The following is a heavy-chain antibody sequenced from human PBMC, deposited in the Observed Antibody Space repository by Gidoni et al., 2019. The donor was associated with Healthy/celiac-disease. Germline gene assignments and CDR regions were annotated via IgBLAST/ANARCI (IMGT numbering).Heavy chain of an antibody. J-gene: IGHJ6*02. CDR1: GFTFSNAW. CDR3: TTDDLAAAVYEDYYYGMDV. CDR2: IKSKTDGGTT. D-gene: IGHD6-13*01. Sequence: EVQLVESGGGLVKPGGSLRLSCAASGFTFSNAWMSWVRQAPGKGLEWVGRIKSKTDGGTTDYAAPVKGRFTISRDDSKNTLYLQMNSLKTEDTAVYYCTTDDLAAAVYEDYYYGMDVWGQGTTVTVSS. V-gene: IGHV3-15*01.